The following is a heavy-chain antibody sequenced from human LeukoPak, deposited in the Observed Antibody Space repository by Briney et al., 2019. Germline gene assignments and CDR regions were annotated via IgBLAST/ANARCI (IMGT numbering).Heavy chain of an antibody. V-gene: IGHV4-30-2*01. CDR2: IYHSGST. CDR1: GGSISSGGYS. CDR3: ARVGSYSSYWYFDL. D-gene: IGHD3-22*01. Sequence: PSETLSLTCAVSGGSISSGGYSWSWIRQPPGKGLEWIGYIYHSGSTYYNPSLKSRVTISVDRSKNQFSLKLGSVTAADTAVYYCARVGSYSSYWYFDLWGRGTLVTVSS. J-gene: IGHJ2*01.